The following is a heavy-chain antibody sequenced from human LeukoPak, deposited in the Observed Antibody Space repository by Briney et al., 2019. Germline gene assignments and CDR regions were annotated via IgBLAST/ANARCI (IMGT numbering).Heavy chain of an antibody. J-gene: IGHJ3*02. CDR2: INHSGST. CDR1: GGSFSGYY. D-gene: IGHD3-3*01. Sequence: SSETLSLTCAVYGGSFSGYYWSWIRQPPGKGLEWIGEINHSGSTNYNPSLKSRVTISVDTSKNQFSLKLSSVTAADTAVYYCARHPHYDFWSGYHGAFDIWGQGTMLTVSS. V-gene: IGHV4-34*01. CDR3: ARHPHYDFWSGYHGAFDI.